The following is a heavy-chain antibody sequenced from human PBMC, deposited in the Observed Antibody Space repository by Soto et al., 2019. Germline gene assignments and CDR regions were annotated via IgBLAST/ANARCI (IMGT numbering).Heavy chain of an antibody. J-gene: IGHJ1*01. CDR1: GESISSSSEY. V-gene: IGHV4-39*01. D-gene: IGHD2-21*02. CDR3: ARQRTTVVTQAYFEH. Sequence: SERLSLTCIVCGESISSSSEYWVWILHPPLKGLDWIGSIYYSGRTYYNPSFKSRVTISIDTSKNQFSLKLSSVTDTDTAAYYCARQRTTVVTQAYFEH. CDR2: IYYSGRT.